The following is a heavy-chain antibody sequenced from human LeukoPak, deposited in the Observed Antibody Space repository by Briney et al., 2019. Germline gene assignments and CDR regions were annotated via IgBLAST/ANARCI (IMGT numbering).Heavy chain of an antibody. D-gene: IGHD1-26*01. CDR2: IYTSGST. CDR1: GDSISLSFYY. V-gene: IGHV4-61*02. Sequence: SETLSLTCSVSGDSISLSFYYWGWIRQPPGKGLEWIGRIYTSGSTNYNPSLKSRVTISVDTSKNQFSLKLSSVTAADTAVYYCARGGKRPNRFDPWGQGTLVTVSS. J-gene: IGHJ5*02. CDR3: ARGGKRPNRFDP.